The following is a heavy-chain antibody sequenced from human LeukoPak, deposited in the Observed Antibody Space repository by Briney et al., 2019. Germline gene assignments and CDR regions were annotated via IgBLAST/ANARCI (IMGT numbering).Heavy chain of an antibody. D-gene: IGHD2-15*01. V-gene: IGHV1-2*02. J-gene: IGHJ5*02. Sequence: WMGSINPHTGDTNYAQHFQGRITMTRDTSTVYMDLSRLRSDDTAVYFCARSPSAFAAFASWGQGTLVTVSS. CDR2: INPHTGDT. CDR3: ARSPSAFAAFAS.